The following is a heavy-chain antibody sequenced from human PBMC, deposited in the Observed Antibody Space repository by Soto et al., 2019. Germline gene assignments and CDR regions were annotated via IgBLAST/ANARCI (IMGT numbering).Heavy chain of an antibody. CDR1: GFTFSSYA. CDR3: ARGADSSGYNAPCPFDY. CDR2: ISYDGSNK. J-gene: IGHJ4*02. D-gene: IGHD3-22*01. Sequence: GGSLRLSCAASGFTFSSYAMHWVRQAPGKGLEWVAVISYDGSNKYYADSVKGRFTISRDNSKNTLYLQMNSLRAEDTAVYYCARGADSSGYNAPCPFDYWGQGTLVTVSS. V-gene: IGHV3-30-3*01.